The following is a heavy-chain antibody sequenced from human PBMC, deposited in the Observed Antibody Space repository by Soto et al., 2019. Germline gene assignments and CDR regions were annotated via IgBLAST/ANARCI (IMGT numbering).Heavy chain of an antibody. CDR1: GGSFSVYY. CDR3: ARDSTRRGACDI. CDR2: VNHAGSS. Sequence: QVHLQQWGAGLLKPSETLSLTCAISGGSFSVYYWNWIRQSPGKGLEWIGEVNHAGSSNYNPSLRRRVSLAVDTSKNQFSLKLSCVTAEDTAVYFCARDSTRRGACDIWGQGTMVTVSS. D-gene: IGHD4-4*01. V-gene: IGHV4-34*01. J-gene: IGHJ3*02.